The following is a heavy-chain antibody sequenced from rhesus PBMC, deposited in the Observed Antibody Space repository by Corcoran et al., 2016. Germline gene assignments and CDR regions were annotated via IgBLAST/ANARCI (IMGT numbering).Heavy chain of an antibody. CDR2: IYGSGGGT. CDR3: ARRDFWTGSDY. CDR1: GGSISDDYY. D-gene: IGHD3-3*01. Sequence: QVQLQESGPGLVKPSETLSLTCAVSGGSISDDYYWSWIRQPPGKGLEWIGYIYGSGGGTNYNPSLKKRVTISIDTSKNQFSLKLSSVTAADTAVYYCARRDFWTGSDYWGQGVLVTVSS. J-gene: IGHJ4*01. V-gene: IGHV4-106*01.